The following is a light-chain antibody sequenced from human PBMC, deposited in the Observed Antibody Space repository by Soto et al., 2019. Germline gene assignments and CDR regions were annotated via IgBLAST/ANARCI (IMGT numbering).Light chain of an antibody. Sequence: EIVLTQSPATLSLSPGERATLSCRASQSVSSYLAWYQQKPGQAPRLLVYDASNRATGIPARFSGSGSGTDFTLTISSLEPEDFAVYYCQQYGRSPWTFGQGTKVDIK. CDR1: QSVSSY. CDR3: QQYGRSPWT. CDR2: DAS. J-gene: IGKJ1*01. V-gene: IGKV3-11*01.